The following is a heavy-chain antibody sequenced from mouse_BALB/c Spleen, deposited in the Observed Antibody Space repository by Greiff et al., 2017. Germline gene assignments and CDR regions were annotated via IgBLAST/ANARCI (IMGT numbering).Heavy chain of an antibody. CDR3: ARGDGLRLAY. D-gene: IGHD2-3*01. V-gene: IGHV5-6*01. CDR1: GFTFSSYG. Sequence: VQLKESGGDLVKPGGSLKLSCAASGFTFSSYGMSWVRQTPDKRLEWVATISSGGSYTYYPDSVKGRFTISRDNAKNTLYLQMSSLKSEDTAMYYCARGDGLRLAYWGQGTLVTVSA. CDR2: ISSGGSYT. J-gene: IGHJ3*01.